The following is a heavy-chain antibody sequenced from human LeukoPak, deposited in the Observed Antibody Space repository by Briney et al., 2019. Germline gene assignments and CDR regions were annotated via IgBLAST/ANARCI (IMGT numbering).Heavy chain of an antibody. V-gene: IGHV3-23*01. D-gene: IGHD3-22*01. CDR3: ANEWLLNLLDY. CDR2: ISGSGGST. J-gene: IGHJ4*02. Sequence: GFLRLFFAASGFPLSSHSMSWVRQAPGEGLEWVSAISGSGGSTYYADSVKGRFTISRDNSKNTLYLQMNSLRAEDTAVYYCANEWLLNLLDYWGQGTLVTVSS. CDR1: GFPLSSHS.